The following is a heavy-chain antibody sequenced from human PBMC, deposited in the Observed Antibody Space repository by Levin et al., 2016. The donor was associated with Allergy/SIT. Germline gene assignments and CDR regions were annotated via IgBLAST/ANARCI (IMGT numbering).Heavy chain of an antibody. CDR2: ISGSSSYI. V-gene: IGHV3-21*01. Sequence: GESLKISCAASGFPFSTYSINWVRQAPGKGLEWVSSISGSSSYIYYTDSVRGRFTISRDNAKNSLFLQMNSLRADDTAVYYCARSGGFGWDYWGQGALVAVSS. J-gene: IGHJ4*02. D-gene: IGHD3-10*01. CDR1: GFPFSTYS. CDR3: ARSGGFGWDY.